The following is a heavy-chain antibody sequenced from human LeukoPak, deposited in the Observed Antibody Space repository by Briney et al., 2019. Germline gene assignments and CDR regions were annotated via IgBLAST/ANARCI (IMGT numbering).Heavy chain of an antibody. Sequence: PGGSLRLSCAASGFTFSSYAMSWVRQAPGKGLEWVSAISGSGGSTYYADSVKGRFTISRDNSKNTLYLQMNSLRAEDTAVYYCAKDTETPAFWGEYYYYMDVWGKGTTVTVSS. CDR3: AKDTETPAFWGEYYYYMDV. CDR2: ISGSGGST. V-gene: IGHV3-23*01. D-gene: IGHD3-16*01. CDR1: GFTFSSYA. J-gene: IGHJ6*03.